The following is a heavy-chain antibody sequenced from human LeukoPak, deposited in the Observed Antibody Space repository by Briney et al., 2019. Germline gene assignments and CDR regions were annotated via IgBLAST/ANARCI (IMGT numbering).Heavy chain of an antibody. CDR1: TFTFSIYG. D-gene: IGHD3-10*01. J-gene: IGHJ4*02. CDR3: AKDLLRFGELLWRGGVDY. V-gene: IGHV3-30*18. Sequence: GGSLRLSCASTFTFSIYGMHWVRQAPGKGLEWVAVISYDGSNKYYADSVKGRFTISRDNSKNTLYLQMNSLRAGDTAVYYCAKDLLRFGELLWRGGVDYWGQGTLVTVSS. CDR2: ISYDGSNK.